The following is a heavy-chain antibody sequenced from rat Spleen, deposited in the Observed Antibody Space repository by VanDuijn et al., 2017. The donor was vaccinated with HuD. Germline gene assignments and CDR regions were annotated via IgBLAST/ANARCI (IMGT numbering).Heavy chain of an antibody. CDR1: GFTFSDYY. V-gene: IGHV5-20*01. Sequence: EVQLVESGGGLVQPGRSLKLSCAASGFTFSDYYMAWVRQAPKKGLEWVASITNTGGSTYYPDSVKGRFTISRDNAKSSLYLQMDSLRSEDTATYYCTTGRDYWGQGVMVTVSS. CDR3: TTGRDY. CDR2: ITNTGGST. D-gene: IGHD1-12*02. J-gene: IGHJ2*01.